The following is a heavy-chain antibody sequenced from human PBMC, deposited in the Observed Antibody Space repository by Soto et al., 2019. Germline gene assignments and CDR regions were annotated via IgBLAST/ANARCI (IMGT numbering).Heavy chain of an antibody. CDR3: AREDRPYYYYYYMDV. CDR1: GGSFSGYY. CDR2: INHSGST. J-gene: IGHJ6*03. D-gene: IGHD6-6*01. V-gene: IGHV4-34*01. Sequence: SETLSLTCAVYGGSFSGYYWSWIRQPPGKGLEWIGEINHSGSTNYNPSLKSRVTISVDTSKNQFSLKLSSVTAAVTAVYYCAREDRPYYYYYYMDVWGKGTTVTVSS.